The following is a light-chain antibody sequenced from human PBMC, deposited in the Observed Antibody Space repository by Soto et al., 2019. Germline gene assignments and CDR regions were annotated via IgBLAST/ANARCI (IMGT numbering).Light chain of an antibody. Sequence: QSALTQPASVSGSPGQSITISCTGTSSDVGGYNYVSWYQHHPGKAPKLIIFEVSHRPSGVSNRFSGSKSGNTASLTISGLQTDDEADYYCTSYTRTRNLLFGGGTKLTVL. CDR2: EVS. J-gene: IGLJ2*01. CDR1: SSDVGGYNY. CDR3: TSYTRTRNLL. V-gene: IGLV2-14*01.